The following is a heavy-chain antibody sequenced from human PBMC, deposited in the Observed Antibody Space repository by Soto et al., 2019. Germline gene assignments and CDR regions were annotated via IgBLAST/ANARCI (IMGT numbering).Heavy chain of an antibody. V-gene: IGHV1-18*01. CDR3: ARVARTPAYFDY. CDR2: ISAYNGNT. Sequence: ASVKVSCKASGYTFTSYGISWVRQAPGQGLKWMGWISAYNGNTNYAQKIQGRVPITTDTSTSTAYMELRSLRSDDTAVYYCARVARTPAYFDYWGQGTLVTVSS. CDR1: GYTFTSYG. J-gene: IGHJ4*02.